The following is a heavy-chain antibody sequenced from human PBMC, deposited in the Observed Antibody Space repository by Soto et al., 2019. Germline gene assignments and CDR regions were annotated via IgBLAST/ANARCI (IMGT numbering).Heavy chain of an antibody. CDR3: AREIGDIVVSLGLFDY. Sequence: GGSLRLSCAASGFTFSSYWMSWVRQAPGKGLEWVANIKQDGSEKYYVDSVKGRFTISRDNAKNSLYLQMNSLRAEDTAVYYCAREIGDIVVSLGLFDYWGQGTLVTVSS. J-gene: IGHJ4*02. V-gene: IGHV3-7*01. D-gene: IGHD2-15*01. CDR1: GFTFSSYW. CDR2: IKQDGSEK.